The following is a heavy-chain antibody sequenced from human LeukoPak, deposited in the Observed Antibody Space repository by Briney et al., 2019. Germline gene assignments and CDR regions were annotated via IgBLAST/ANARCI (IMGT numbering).Heavy chain of an antibody. D-gene: IGHD6-13*01. CDR1: GGSFSGYY. V-gene: IGHV4-34*01. Sequence: SETLSLTCAVYGGSFSGYYWSWIRQPPGKGLEWIGEINHSGSTNYNPSLKSRVTISVDTSKNQFSLKLSSVTAADTAVYYCASDVRAAAGTSGYYWGQGTLVTVSS. CDR3: ASDVRAAAGTSGYY. J-gene: IGHJ4*02. CDR2: INHSGST.